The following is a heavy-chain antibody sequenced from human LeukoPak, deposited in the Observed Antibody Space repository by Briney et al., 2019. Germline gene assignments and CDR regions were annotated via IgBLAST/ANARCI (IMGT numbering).Heavy chain of an antibody. CDR2: ISAYNGNT. J-gene: IGHJ6*03. Sequence: ASVKVSCKASGYTFTSYGISWVRQAPGQGLEWMGWISAYNGNTNYAQKLQGRVTMTTDTSTSTAYMELRSLRSDDTAVYYCARHHSSSWYGPVGDYYHMDVWGKGTTVTISS. CDR1: GYTFTSYG. CDR3: ARHHSSSWYGPVGDYYHMDV. D-gene: IGHD6-13*01. V-gene: IGHV1-18*01.